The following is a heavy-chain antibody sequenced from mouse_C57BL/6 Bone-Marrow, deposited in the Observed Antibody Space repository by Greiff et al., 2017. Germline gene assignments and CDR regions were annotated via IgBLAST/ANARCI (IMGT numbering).Heavy chain of an antibody. Sequence: VQLQQPGAELVKPGASVKLSCKASGYTFTSYWMHWVKQRPGQGLEWIGMIHPNSGSTNYNEKFKSKATLTVDKSSSTAYMQHSSLTSEDSAVYYCASGGSYYGSSFYWYFDVWGTGTTVTVSS. J-gene: IGHJ1*03. CDR3: ASGGSYYGSSFYWYFDV. CDR2: IHPNSGST. V-gene: IGHV1-64*01. D-gene: IGHD1-1*01. CDR1: GYTFTSYW.